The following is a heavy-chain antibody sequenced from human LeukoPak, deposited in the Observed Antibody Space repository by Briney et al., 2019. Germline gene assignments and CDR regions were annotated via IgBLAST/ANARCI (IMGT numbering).Heavy chain of an antibody. V-gene: IGHV4-4*07. CDR1: GGSISSYY. CDR2: ISTSKTT. D-gene: IGHD2-15*01. J-gene: IGHJ5*02. Sequence: PSETLSLTCTVSGGSISSYYWSWIRQPAGKGLEWIGRISTSKTTNYNPSLKSRVTISVDTSKNQFSLNLSSVTAADTAVYYCARDSPPSYCSAGSCYFDPWGQGTLVTVSS. CDR3: ARDSPPSYCSAGSCYFDP.